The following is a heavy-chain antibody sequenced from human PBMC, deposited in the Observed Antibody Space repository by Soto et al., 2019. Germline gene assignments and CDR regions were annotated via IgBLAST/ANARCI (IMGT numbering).Heavy chain of an antibody. CDR3: ARGGLAARKGRWFDP. V-gene: IGHV4-61*01. J-gene: IGHJ5*02. Sequence: ETLCLTCSXSGASVSSGSFYWSWIRQPPGKGLEWIGYIHYSGSTNYNPSLKSRVTISVDTPKNQFSLKVNSMTAADTAVYYCARGGLAARKGRWFDPWGQGTLVTVSS. CDR2: IHYSGST. CDR1: GASVSSGSFY. D-gene: IGHD6-6*01.